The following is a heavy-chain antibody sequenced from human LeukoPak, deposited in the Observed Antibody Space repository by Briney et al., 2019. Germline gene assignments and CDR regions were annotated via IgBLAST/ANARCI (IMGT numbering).Heavy chain of an antibody. V-gene: IGHV3-30*18. D-gene: IGHD6-19*01. J-gene: IGHJ4*02. CDR3: ANKLSYSSGWF. CDR2: ISYYGSNK. CDR1: GFTFSSYV. Sequence: GGALRLSCAASGFTFSSYVMHWVRQAPGKGLEGVAVISYYGSNKYYADSVKGRFTISRDNSKNTVYLQMNSLRTEDTAVYYCANKLSYSSGWFWGQGTLVTVSS.